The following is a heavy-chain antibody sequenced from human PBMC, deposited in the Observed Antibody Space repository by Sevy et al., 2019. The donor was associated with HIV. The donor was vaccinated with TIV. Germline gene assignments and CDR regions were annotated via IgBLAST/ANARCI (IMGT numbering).Heavy chain of an antibody. J-gene: IGHJ6*02. Sequence: GGSLRLSCEASGFTVSGNYMAWVRLAPGKGLEWVSLIDSGGSTYYADSVKGRFTISRDNAKNTLYLQMNPLRAEDTAVYFCARDRYYDASGYYYYYYGMDVWGPGTTVTVSS. CDR3: ARDRYYDASGYYYYYYGMDV. CDR1: GFTVSGNY. D-gene: IGHD3-22*01. CDR2: IDSGGST. V-gene: IGHV3-66*01.